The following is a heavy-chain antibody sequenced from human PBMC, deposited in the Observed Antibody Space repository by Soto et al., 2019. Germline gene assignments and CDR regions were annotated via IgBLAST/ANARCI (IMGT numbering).Heavy chain of an antibody. D-gene: IGHD5-12*01. J-gene: IGHJ4*02. CDR2: IIPIFGTA. V-gene: IGHV1-69*13. CDR1: GGTFSSYA. CDR3: ARPGGGDGYTQYYFDY. Sequence: SVKVSCKASGGTFSSYAISWVRQAPGQGLEWMGGIIPIFGTANYAQKFQGRVTITADESTSTAYMELSSLRSEDTAVYYCARPGGGDGYTQYYFDYWGQEPRFTVSS.